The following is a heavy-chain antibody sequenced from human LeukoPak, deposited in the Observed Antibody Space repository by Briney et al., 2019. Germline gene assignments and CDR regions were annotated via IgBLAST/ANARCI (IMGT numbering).Heavy chain of an antibody. CDR2: ISYDGSNK. CDR1: GLTFSSYG. V-gene: IGHV3-30*18. D-gene: IGHD3-10*01. CDR3: AKDRQGYYPH. J-gene: IGHJ1*01. Sequence: PGGSLRLSCAASGLTFSSYGMHWVRQAPGKGLEWVAVISYDGSNKYYADSVKGRFTISRDNSKNTLYLQMNSLRAEDTAVYYCAKDRQGYYPHWGQGTLVTVSS.